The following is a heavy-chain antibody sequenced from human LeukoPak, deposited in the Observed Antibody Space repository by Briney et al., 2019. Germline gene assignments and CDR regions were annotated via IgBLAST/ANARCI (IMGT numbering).Heavy chain of an antibody. CDR2: ISAYNGNT. Sequence: GASVKVSCKASGGTFSSYAISWVRQAPGQGLEWMGWISAYNGNTNYAQKLQGRVTMTTDTSTSTAYMELRSLRSDDTAVYYCARVRITMIVVVILDAFDIWGQGTMVTVSS. D-gene: IGHD3-22*01. V-gene: IGHV1-18*01. J-gene: IGHJ3*02. CDR3: ARVRITMIVVVILDAFDI. CDR1: GGTFSSYA.